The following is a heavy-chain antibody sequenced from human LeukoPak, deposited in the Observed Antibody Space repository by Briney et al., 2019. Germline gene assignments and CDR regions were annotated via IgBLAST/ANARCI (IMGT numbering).Heavy chain of an antibody. V-gene: IGHV1-3*01. J-gene: IGHJ6*02. Sequence: ASVKVSCKASGYTFTSYAMHWVRQAPGQRLEWMGWINAGNGNTKYSQKFQGRVTITRDTSASTAYMERSSLRSEDTAVYYCARDRPQDDFWSGYFYYYYYGMDVWGQGTTVTVSS. CDR2: INAGNGNT. CDR1: GYTFTSYA. D-gene: IGHD3-3*01. CDR3: ARDRPQDDFWSGYFYYYYYGMDV.